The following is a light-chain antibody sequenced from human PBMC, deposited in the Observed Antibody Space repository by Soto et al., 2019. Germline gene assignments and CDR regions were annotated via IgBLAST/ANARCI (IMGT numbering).Light chain of an antibody. J-gene: IGKJ5*01. CDR2: GAS. Sequence: EIVVTQSPGTLSLSPGERATLSCRASQRVDDSHLAWYQLRPGQAPRLLIYGASTRATGIPDRFSGSGSGTDFSLTIRGLQPEDFAVYYCQQYRMSPNTSGQRTRLEIK. CDR1: QRVDDSH. CDR3: QQYRMSPNT. V-gene: IGKV3-20*01.